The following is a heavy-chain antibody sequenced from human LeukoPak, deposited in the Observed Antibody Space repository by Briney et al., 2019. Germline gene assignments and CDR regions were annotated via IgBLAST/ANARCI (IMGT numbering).Heavy chain of an antibody. CDR1: GYTFTSYY. CDR2: INPSGDST. D-gene: IGHD2-15*01. Sequence: ASVKVSCKASGYTFTSYYMHWVRQAPGQGLEWMGKINPSGDSTNYAQKFQGRVTMTRDMSTSTVYMELSSLRSEDTAVYYCARGGPEYWSGGCCSYMVTWGKGATCSVSS. J-gene: IGHJ6*03. V-gene: IGHV1-46*01. CDR3: ARGGPEYWSGGCCSYMVT.